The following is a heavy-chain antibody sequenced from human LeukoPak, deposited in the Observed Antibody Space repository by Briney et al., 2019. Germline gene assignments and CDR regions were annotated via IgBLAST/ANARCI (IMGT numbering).Heavy chain of an antibody. Sequence: PGGSLRLSCAASGFTFNIYTMTWVRQAPGKGLDRVSITSDNGDYTYYADSVKGRFTISRDNSKNTLYLQMNSLRAEDTAIYYCVRDRGTYRPIDYWGQGTLVTVSS. V-gene: IGHV3-23*01. J-gene: IGHJ4*02. CDR2: TSDNGDYT. CDR3: VRDRGTYRPIDY. D-gene: IGHD1-26*01. CDR1: GFTFNIYT.